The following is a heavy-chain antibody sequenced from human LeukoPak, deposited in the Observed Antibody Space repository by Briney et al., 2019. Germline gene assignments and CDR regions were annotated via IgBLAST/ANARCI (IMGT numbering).Heavy chain of an antibody. Sequence: GGSLRLSCAASGFIFSSYAMSWVRQAPGKGLEWVSAISGSGGSTYYADSVKGRITISRDNSKNTLYLQMNSLRAEDTAVYYCAKDPRKQWTYWGQGTLVTVSS. CDR2: ISGSGGST. CDR3: AKDPRKQWTY. CDR1: GFIFSSYA. D-gene: IGHD6-19*01. J-gene: IGHJ4*02. V-gene: IGHV3-23*01.